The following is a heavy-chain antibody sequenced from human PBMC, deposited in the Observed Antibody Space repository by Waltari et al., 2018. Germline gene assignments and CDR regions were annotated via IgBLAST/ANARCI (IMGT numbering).Heavy chain of an antibody. Sequence: QVQLVQSGAEVKKPGASVKVSCKASGYTFTSFPMHWVRQAPGQRREWVGWINPANGDTKYSQDFHGRVTIVRDTSASTSYMELNSLRSEDMAVYYCARGRVPEISSGWGNPFDIWGQGTMVTVSS. D-gene: IGHD6-19*01. CDR1: GYTFTSFP. CDR2: INPANGDT. V-gene: IGHV1-3*03. J-gene: IGHJ3*02. CDR3: ARGRVPEISSGWGNPFDI.